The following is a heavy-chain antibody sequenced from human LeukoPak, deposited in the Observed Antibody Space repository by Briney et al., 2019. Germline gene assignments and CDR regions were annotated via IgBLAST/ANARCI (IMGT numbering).Heavy chain of an antibody. J-gene: IGHJ4*01. V-gene: IGHV3-7*01. D-gene: IGHD3-10*01. CDR2: IRHDGNEM. Sequence: GGSLRLSCSASGFAFETYWMGWVRQAPGKGPEWVANIRHDGNEMYYVDSVKGRFSISRDNAKNSLYLQMNSLRVEDTAVYYCARPSYTSGSYFDYWGHGTLVTVSS. CDR3: ARPSYTSGSYFDY. CDR1: GFAFETYW.